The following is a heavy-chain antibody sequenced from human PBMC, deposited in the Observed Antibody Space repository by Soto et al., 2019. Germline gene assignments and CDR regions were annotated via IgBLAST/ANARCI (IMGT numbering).Heavy chain of an antibody. V-gene: IGHV4-34*01. CDR3: SIMVVTANFDY. J-gene: IGHJ4*02. CDR2: INHSGST. D-gene: IGHD2-21*02. CDR1: GGSFSGYY. Sequence: SETLSLTCAVYGGSFSGYYWSWIRQPPGKGLEWIGEINHSGSTNYNPSLKSRVTISVDTSKNQFSLKLSSVTAADTAVYYCSIMVVTANFDYWGQGTLVTVSS.